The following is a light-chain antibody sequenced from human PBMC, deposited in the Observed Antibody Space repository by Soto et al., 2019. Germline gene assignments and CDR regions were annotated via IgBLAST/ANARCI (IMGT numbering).Light chain of an antibody. CDR3: AAWDDSLNGPV. V-gene: IGLV1-44*01. CDR2: SNN. CDR1: SSNIGGNT. Sequence: QSVLTQPPSASGTPGQRVTISCSGSSSNIGGNTVNWYQQLPGTAPKLLIYSNNQRPSGVPDRFSGSKSGTSASLAISGLQSEDDADYYCAAWDDSLNGPVFGGGTKMTVL. J-gene: IGLJ2*01.